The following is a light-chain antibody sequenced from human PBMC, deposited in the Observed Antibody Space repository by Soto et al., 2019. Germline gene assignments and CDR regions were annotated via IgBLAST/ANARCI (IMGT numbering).Light chain of an antibody. CDR1: SGHSRYA. J-gene: IGLJ2*01. CDR3: QTWGTGIHVV. Sequence: QPVLTQSPSASASLGASVKLTCTLSSGHSRYAIAWHQQQPEKGPRYLMKINSDGSHSKGDGIPDRFSGSSSGAERYLTISSLQSEDEADYYCQTWGTGIHVVFGGGTQLTVL. V-gene: IGLV4-69*01. CDR2: INSDGSH.